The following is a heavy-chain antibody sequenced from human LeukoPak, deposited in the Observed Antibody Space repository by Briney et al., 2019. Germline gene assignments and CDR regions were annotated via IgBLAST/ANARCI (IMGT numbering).Heavy chain of an antibody. Sequence: SETLSLTCAVYGGSFSGYCWSWIRQPPGKGLEWIGEINHSGSTNYNPSLKSRVTISVDTSKNQFSLKLSSVTAADTAVYYCASESVAVALPDYWGQGTLVTASS. CDR3: ASESVAVALPDY. CDR1: GGSFSGYC. J-gene: IGHJ4*02. V-gene: IGHV4-34*01. D-gene: IGHD6-19*01. CDR2: INHSGST.